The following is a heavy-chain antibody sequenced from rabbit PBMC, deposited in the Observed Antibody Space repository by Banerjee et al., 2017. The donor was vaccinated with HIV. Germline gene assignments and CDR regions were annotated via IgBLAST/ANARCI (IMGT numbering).Heavy chain of an antibody. CDR1: GFSFSSGYD. D-gene: IGHD2-1*01. CDR3: ARDIVNNIADFFTL. V-gene: IGHV1S45*01. Sequence: QEQLKETGGGLITPGGSLTLTCTASGFSFSSGYDMCWVRQAPGKGLEWIGCIYAGSSGSTYYASWAKGRFTISKTSSTTVTLQMTSLTAADTATYFCARDIVNNIADFFTLWGQGTLVTVS. CDR2: IYAGSSGST. J-gene: IGHJ4*01.